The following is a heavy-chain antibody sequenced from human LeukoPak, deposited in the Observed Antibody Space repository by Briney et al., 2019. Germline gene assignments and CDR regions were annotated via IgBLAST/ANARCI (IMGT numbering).Heavy chain of an antibody. CDR3: AKSSPRYYYDSSGYSY. CDR2: ISGSGGST. D-gene: IGHD3-22*01. V-gene: IGHV3-23*01. Sequence: GGSLRLSCAASGFTFSSYAMSWVRQAPGKGLEWVSAISGSGGSTYYADSVKGRFTISRDNSKNTLYLQMNSLRAEDTAVYYCAKSSPRYYYDSSGYSYWGQGTLVTVSS. J-gene: IGHJ4*02. CDR1: GFTFSSYA.